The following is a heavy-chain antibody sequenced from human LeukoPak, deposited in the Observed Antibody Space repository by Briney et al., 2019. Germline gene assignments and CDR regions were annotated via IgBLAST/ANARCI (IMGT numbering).Heavy chain of an antibody. CDR1: GGSISSYY. D-gene: IGHD1-26*01. J-gene: IGHJ2*01. Sequence: SETLSLTCTVSGGSISSYYWSWIRQPPGKGLEWIGYIYYSGSTNHNPSLKSRVTISVDTSKNLFSLKLSSVTAADTAVYCARDRPATENWYFDLWGRGTLVTVSS. CDR2: IYYSGST. V-gene: IGHV4-59*01. CDR3: ARDRPATENWYFDL.